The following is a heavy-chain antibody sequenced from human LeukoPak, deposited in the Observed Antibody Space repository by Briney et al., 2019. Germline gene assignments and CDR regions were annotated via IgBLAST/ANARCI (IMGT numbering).Heavy chain of an antibody. CDR3: ARDLTPVDAFDI. CDR2: INHSGGT. V-gene: IGHV4-34*01. Sequence: SETLSLTCAVYGGSFSGYYWSWLRQPPGKGLEWIGEINHSGGTNYNPSLKSRVTISVDTSKNQFSLKLSSVTTADTAVYYCARDLTPVDAFDIWGQGTMVTVSS. J-gene: IGHJ3*02. CDR1: GGSFSGYY.